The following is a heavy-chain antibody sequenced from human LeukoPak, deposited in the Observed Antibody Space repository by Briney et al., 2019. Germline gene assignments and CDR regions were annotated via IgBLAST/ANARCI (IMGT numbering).Heavy chain of an antibody. CDR1: GFTFSRFG. V-gene: IGHV3-30*18. D-gene: IGHD4-11*01. CDR2: ISYDGSNK. Sequence: GGSLRLSCAASGFTFSRFGMHWVRQAPGKGLEWVAVISYDGSNKYYADSVKGRFTISRDNSKNTLYLQMNSLRAEDTAVYYCAKLRPPTVNGCLDYWGQGTLVTVSS. J-gene: IGHJ4*02. CDR3: AKLRPPTVNGCLDY.